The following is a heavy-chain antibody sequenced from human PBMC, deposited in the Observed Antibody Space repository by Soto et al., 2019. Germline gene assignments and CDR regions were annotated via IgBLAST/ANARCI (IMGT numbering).Heavy chain of an antibody. CDR3: ARESLKTIVSGAFDV. J-gene: IGHJ3*01. CDR2: VKSDGSRI. Sequence: EVQLVESGGGLVQPGGSLRLACVASGFNLESHWMHWVRQGPGKGLAWVSRVKSDGSRIRDGDFVRGRFTISRDNAKNTLFLQRDSLTADDTGVYFCARESLKTIVSGAFDVWGQGTAVVVSS. CDR1: GFNLESHW. V-gene: IGHV3-74*01. D-gene: IGHD1-26*01.